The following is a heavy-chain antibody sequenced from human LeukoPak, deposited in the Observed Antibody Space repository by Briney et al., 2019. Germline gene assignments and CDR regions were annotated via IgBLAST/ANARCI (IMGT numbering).Heavy chain of an antibody. CDR2: INPSGGST. V-gene: IGHV1-46*01. D-gene: IGHD2-15*01. J-gene: IGHJ6*03. CDR3: ARSRGSKQSYYYYYYMDV. Sequence: ASVKVSCKASGYTFTGYYMHWVRQAPGQGLEWMGIINPSGGSTSYAQKFQGRVTMTRDTSTSTVYMELSSLRSEDMAVYYCARSRGSKQSYYYYYYMDVWGKGTTVTISS. CDR1: GYTFTGYY.